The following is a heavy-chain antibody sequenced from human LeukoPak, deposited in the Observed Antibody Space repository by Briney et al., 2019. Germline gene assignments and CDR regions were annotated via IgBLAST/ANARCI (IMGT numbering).Heavy chain of an antibody. V-gene: IGHV3-23*01. CDR1: GFTFSSYA. J-gene: IGHJ4*02. Sequence: TGGSLRLSCAASGFTFSSYAMSWVRQAPGKGLEWVSAISGSGGSTYYADSVKGRFTISRDNSKNTLYLQMNSLRAEDTAVYYCAKVGYYDILTGYSYYFDYWGQGTLVTVSS. CDR3: AKVGYYDILTGYSYYFDY. D-gene: IGHD3-9*01. CDR2: ISGSGGST.